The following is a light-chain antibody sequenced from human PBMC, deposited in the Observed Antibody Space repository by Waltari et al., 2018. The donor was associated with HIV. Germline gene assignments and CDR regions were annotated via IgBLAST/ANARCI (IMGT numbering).Light chain of an antibody. CDR2: EGI. J-gene: IGLJ3*02. Sequence: QSALTQPASVSGSPGQSIPIPFTGSSSDVGRYTLVSWYQQHPGKAPKLMIFEGINRPSGVSNRFSGSKSGNTASLTISGLQAEDEADYYCCSYAGSSNWVFGGGTKLTVL. CDR3: CSYAGSSNWV. V-gene: IGLV2-23*01. CDR1: SSDVGRYTL.